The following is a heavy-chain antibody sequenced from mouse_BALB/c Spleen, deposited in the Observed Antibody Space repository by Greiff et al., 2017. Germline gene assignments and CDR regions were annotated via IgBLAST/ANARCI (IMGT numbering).Heavy chain of an antibody. CDR1: GFTFSSFG. J-gene: IGHJ4*01. CDR2: ISSGSSTI. CDR3: ARSRGYYYAMDY. Sequence: EVQRVESGGGLVQPGGSRKLSCAASGFTFSSFGMHWVRQAPEKGLEWVAYISSGSSTIYYADTVKGRFTISRDNPKNTLFLQMTSLRSEDTAMYYCARSRGYYYAMDYWGQGTSVTVSS. V-gene: IGHV5-17*02. D-gene: IGHD2-2*01.